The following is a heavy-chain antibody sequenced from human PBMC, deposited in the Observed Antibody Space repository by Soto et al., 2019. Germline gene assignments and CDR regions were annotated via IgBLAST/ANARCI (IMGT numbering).Heavy chain of an antibody. Sequence: PGGSLRLSCAASGFTFSSYGMHWVRQAPGKGLEWVAVISYDGSNKYYADSVKGRFTISRDNSKNTLYLQMNSLRAEDTAVYYCAKGVLLVPDYWGQGTLVTVSS. D-gene: IGHD1-26*01. J-gene: IGHJ4*02. CDR1: GFTFSSYG. CDR3: AKGVLLVPDY. V-gene: IGHV3-30*18. CDR2: ISYDGSNK.